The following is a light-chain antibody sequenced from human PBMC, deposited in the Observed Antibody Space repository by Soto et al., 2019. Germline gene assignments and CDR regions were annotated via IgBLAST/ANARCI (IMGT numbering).Light chain of an antibody. Sequence: QSALTQPPSASGSLGQSVTISCTGTSSDVGAYNYVSWYQQHPGKAPKLMIYDVSKRPSGVPDRFSGSKSGNTASLTVSGLQAEDEADYYCSSYAGRNNFVFGGGTKVTVL. CDR3: SSYAGRNNFV. CDR1: SSDVGAYNY. J-gene: IGLJ2*01. V-gene: IGLV2-8*01. CDR2: DVS.